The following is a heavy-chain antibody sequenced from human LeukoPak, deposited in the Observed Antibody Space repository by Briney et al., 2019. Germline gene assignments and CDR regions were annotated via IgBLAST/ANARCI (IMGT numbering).Heavy chain of an antibody. CDR2: ISPRDSDT. V-gene: IGHV5-51*01. D-gene: IGHD2-2*01. J-gene: IGHJ3*01. Sequence: ESLKISCQGSGYSFTSHCIRWVRHMPGKGLEWMGNISPRDSDTRYSPSFQGQVTFSADKSITTAHLQWSSLKASDTAMYYCARSFDDAADSFDVWGQGTMVTVSS. CDR1: GYSFTSHC. CDR3: ARSFDDAADSFDV.